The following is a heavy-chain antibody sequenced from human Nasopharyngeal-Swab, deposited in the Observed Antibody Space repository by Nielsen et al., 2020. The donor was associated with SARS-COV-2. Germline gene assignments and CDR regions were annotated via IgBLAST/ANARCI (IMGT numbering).Heavy chain of an antibody. CDR2: IYTSGST. V-gene: IGHV4-4*07. CDR1: GGSISSYY. CDR3: ARHHRGYDSSGYVDY. D-gene: IGHD3-22*01. J-gene: IGHJ4*02. Sequence: SETLSLTCTVSGGSISSYYWRWIRQPAGKGLEWIGRIYTSGSTNYNPSLKRRVTMSVDTSKNQFSLKLSSVTAADTAVYYCARHHRGYDSSGYVDYWGQGTLVTVSS.